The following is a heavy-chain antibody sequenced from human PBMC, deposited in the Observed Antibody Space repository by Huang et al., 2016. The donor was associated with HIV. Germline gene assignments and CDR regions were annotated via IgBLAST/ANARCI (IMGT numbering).Heavy chain of an antibody. CDR2: ISPVFGTP. V-gene: IGHV1-69*01. CDR3: AGRQAARPSYYYYYQMDV. D-gene: IGHD6-6*01. J-gene: IGHJ6*02. CDR1: GGPFSSFV. Sequence: QVQLVQSGAEVKKPGSSVKVSCKASGGPFSSFVISWVRQAPGQGLEWMGGISPVFGTPNHARKFQGRVTITADESTSTAYMELSSLRSEDTALYYCAGRQAARPSYYYYYQMDVWGQGTTVTVSS.